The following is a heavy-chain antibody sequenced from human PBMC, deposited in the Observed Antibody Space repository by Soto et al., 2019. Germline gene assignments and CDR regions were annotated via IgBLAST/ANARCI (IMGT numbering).Heavy chain of an antibody. CDR2: IWYDGSNK. V-gene: IGHV3-33*01. CDR3: ARSGIAAAGEFDY. CDR1: GFTFSSYG. J-gene: IGHJ4*02. D-gene: IGHD6-13*01. Sequence: QVQLVESGGGVVQPGRSLRLSCAASGFTFSSYGMHWVRQAPGKGLEWVAVIWYDGSNKYYADSVKGRFTISSDNSKNTLYLQMNSLRAEDTAVYYCARSGIAAAGEFDYWGQGTLVTVSS.